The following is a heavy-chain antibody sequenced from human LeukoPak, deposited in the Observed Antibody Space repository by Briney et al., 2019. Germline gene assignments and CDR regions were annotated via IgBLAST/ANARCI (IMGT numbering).Heavy chain of an antibody. CDR2: ISYDGSNK. CDR3: AKGAVAWGYYGMDV. Sequence: GGSLKLSGEPSGFTFIANHMTWFRQAAGKGLEWVAVISYDGSNKYYADSVKGRFTISRDNSKNTLYLQMNRLRAEDTAVYYCAKGAVAWGYYGMDVWGQGTTLTVSS. J-gene: IGHJ6*02. D-gene: IGHD6-19*01. CDR1: GFTFIANH. V-gene: IGHV3-30*18.